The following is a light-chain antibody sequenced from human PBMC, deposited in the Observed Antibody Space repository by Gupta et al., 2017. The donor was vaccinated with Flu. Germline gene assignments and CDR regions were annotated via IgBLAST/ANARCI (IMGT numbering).Light chain of an antibody. CDR1: QYISNY. CDR3: QQRSDWPLT. J-gene: IGKJ4*01. CDR2: DAS. Sequence: EIVLTQSPATLSLSPGERATLSCRASQYISNYLAWYQQKPGQPPRLLIYDASKRATGIPARFSGSGSGTDFTLTISSLEPEDFAIYSCQQRSDWPLTFGGGTKVEIK. V-gene: IGKV3-11*01.